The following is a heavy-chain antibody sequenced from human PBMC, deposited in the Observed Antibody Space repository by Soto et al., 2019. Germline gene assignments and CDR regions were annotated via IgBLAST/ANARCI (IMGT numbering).Heavy chain of an antibody. Sequence: ASVKVSCKASGGTFSSYAISWVRQAPGQGLEWMGGIIPIFGTANYAQKFQGRVTITADESTSTAYMELSSLRSEDTAVYYCARDRANYYDSSGYYFDYWGQGTLVTVSS. CDR1: GGTFSSYA. J-gene: IGHJ4*02. V-gene: IGHV1-69*13. CDR3: ARDRANYYDSSGYYFDY. CDR2: IIPIFGTA. D-gene: IGHD3-22*01.